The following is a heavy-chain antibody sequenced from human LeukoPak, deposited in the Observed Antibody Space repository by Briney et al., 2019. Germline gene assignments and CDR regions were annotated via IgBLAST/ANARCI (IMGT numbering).Heavy chain of an antibody. D-gene: IGHD3-10*01. CDR3: ARGLYGSGSYSYYYGMDV. CDR2: INHSGST. J-gene: IGHJ6*04. V-gene: IGHV4-34*01. Sequence: PSETLSLTCAVYGGSFSGYYWSWIRQPPGKGLEWIGEINHSGSTNYNPSLKSRVTISVDTSKNQFSLKLSSVTAADKAVYYCARGLYGSGSYSYYYGMDVWGKGTTVTVSS. CDR1: GGSFSGYY.